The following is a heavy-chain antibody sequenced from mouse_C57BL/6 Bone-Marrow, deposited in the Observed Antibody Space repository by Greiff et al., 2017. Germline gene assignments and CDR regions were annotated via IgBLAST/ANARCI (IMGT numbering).Heavy chain of an antibody. Sequence: EVQLQESGGGLVQPGESLKLSCESNEYEFPSHDMSWVRKTPEKRLALVAAINSDGGSTYYPDTMARRFIISRDNTKKTLYLQMSSLRSEDTALYYCARWGLPYAMDYWGQGTSVTVSS. CDR1: EYEFPSHD. V-gene: IGHV5-2*01. J-gene: IGHJ4*01. CDR2: INSDGGST. D-gene: IGHD2-4*01. CDR3: ARWGLPYAMDY.